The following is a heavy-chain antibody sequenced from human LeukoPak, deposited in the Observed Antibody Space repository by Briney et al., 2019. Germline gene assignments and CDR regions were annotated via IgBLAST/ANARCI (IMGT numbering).Heavy chain of an antibody. V-gene: IGHV3-21*04. CDR1: GFTFSSYS. CDR3: AKDLSEQWLARILGG. CDR2: ISSSSSYI. D-gene: IGHD6-19*01. Sequence: PGGSLRLSCAASGFTFSSYSMNWVRQAPGKGLEWVSSISSSSSYIYYADSVKGRFTISRDNAKNSLYLQMNSLRAEDTAVYYCAKDLSEQWLARILGGWGQGTLVTVSS. J-gene: IGHJ4*02.